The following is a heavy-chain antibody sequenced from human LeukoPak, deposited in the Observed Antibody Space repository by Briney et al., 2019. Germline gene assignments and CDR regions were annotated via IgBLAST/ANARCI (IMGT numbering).Heavy chain of an antibody. Sequence: GGSLRLSCAASGFTFSSYAMSWVRQAPGQGLDWVSVISASGSSTYYADSVKGRFTISRDNSKNTLYLQMNSLRGEDTAVYYCAKDTGSRAVAGTPFDYWGQGTLVTDSS. J-gene: IGHJ4*02. CDR1: GFTFSSYA. CDR3: AKDTGSRAVAGTPFDY. D-gene: IGHD6-19*01. CDR2: ISASGSST. V-gene: IGHV3-23*01.